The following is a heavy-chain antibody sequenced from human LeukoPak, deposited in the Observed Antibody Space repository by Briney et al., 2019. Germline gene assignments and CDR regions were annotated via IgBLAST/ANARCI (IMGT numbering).Heavy chain of an antibody. CDR2: IYTSGST. CDR1: GDSNSTYY. Sequence: SETLSLTCTVSGDSNSTYYWGWIRQPAGKRLEWIGRIYTSGSTNYNPSLESRVTMSVDTSKNQFSLKLSSVTAADTAVYYCARGGYQRPFDYWGQGTLVTVSS. V-gene: IGHV4-4*07. CDR3: ARGGYQRPFDY. D-gene: IGHD5-18*01. J-gene: IGHJ4*02.